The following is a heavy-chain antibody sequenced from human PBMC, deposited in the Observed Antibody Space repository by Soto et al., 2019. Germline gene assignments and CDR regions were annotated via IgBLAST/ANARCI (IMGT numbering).Heavy chain of an antibody. D-gene: IGHD2-2*01. CDR1: GFTFSSYG. V-gene: IGHV3-30*18. Sequence: QVQLVESGGGVVQPGRSLRLSCAASGFTFSSYGMHWVRQAPGKGLEWVAVISYDGSNKYYADSVKGRFTISRDNSKNTLYLQMNSLRAEDTAVYYCAKDLISTSTYYYGMDVW. CDR2: ISYDGSNK. J-gene: IGHJ6*01. CDR3: AKDLISTSTYYYGMDV.